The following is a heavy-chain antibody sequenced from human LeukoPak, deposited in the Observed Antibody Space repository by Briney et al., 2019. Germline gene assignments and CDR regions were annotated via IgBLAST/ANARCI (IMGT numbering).Heavy chain of an antibody. Sequence: GGSLRLSCAASGFTFRSYSMNWVRQAPGKGLEWVSYISSSSSTIYYADSVRGRFTISRDNAKNSLYLQMNSLRDEDTAVYYCARGQMVTMDYWGQGTLVTVSS. CDR2: ISSSSSTI. D-gene: IGHD5-24*01. CDR3: ARGQMVTMDY. J-gene: IGHJ4*02. CDR1: GFTFRSYS. V-gene: IGHV3-48*02.